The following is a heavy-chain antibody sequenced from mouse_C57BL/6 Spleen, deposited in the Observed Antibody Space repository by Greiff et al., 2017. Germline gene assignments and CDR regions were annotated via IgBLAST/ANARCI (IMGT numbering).Heavy chain of an antibody. V-gene: IGHV1-59*01. J-gene: IGHJ2*01. D-gene: IGHD2-3*01. CDR1: GYTFTSYW. CDR3: AREADGLDY. Sequence: QVQLQQSGAELVRPGTSVKLSCKASGYTFTSYWMHWVKQRPGQGLEWIGVIDPSDSYTNYNQKFKGKATLTVDTSSSTAYMQLSSLTSEDSAVYYCAREADGLDYWGQGTTLTVSS. CDR2: IDPSDSYT.